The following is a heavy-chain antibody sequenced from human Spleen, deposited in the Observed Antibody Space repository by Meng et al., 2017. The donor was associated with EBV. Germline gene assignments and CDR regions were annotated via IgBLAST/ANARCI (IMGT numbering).Heavy chain of an antibody. Sequence: QGQLQESGSGLVRPSQTLSLTCTVPGDSITSGGYSWTWIRQTPGKGLEWIGNIYHSGTTYYNPSLKSRVTLSVDTSANQFSLKLTSLTAADTAVYYCARDQPGRFDPWGQGTLVTVSS. V-gene: IGHV4-30-2*01. CDR2: IYHSGTT. J-gene: IGHJ5*02. D-gene: IGHD1-14*01. CDR1: GDSITSGGYS. CDR3: ARDQPGRFDP.